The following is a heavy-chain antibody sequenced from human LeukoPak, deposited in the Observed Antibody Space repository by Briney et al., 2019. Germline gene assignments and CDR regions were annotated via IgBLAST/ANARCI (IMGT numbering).Heavy chain of an antibody. J-gene: IGHJ6*02. V-gene: IGHV3-23*01. D-gene: IGHD2/OR15-2a*01. CDR1: GFTFSNYA. Sequence: PGGSLRLSCEASGFTFSNYAMSWVRQAPGKGLVWVSSVSGSGGSPYYADSVKGRFTISRDNSKNTLYLQMNSLRAEDTAVYYCAKTLVMTAYYYYGMDVWGQGTTVTVSS. CDR2: VSGSGGSP. CDR3: AKTLVMTAYYYYGMDV.